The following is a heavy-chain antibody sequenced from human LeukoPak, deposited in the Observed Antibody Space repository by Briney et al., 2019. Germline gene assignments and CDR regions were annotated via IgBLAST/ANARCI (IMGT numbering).Heavy chain of an antibody. CDR2: INPRGDIT. J-gene: IGHJ5*02. CDR1: GSTFTWFL. D-gene: IGHD2-21*01. V-gene: IGHV1-46*01. CDR3: ARPAYCDGTNCGYWLDP. Sequence: ASVKVSCKTYGSTFTWFLIHWVRQAPGQGLEWVGTINPRGDITSYAQRFQGRVTLTEDTSTSTFYMELSSLTSDDTAVYFCARPAYCDGTNCGYWLDPWGPRTLVTVSS.